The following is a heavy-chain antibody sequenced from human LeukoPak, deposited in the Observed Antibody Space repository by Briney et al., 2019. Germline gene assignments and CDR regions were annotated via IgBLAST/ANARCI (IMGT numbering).Heavy chain of an antibody. Sequence: GGSLRLSCAASGFTFSSYSMNWVRQAPGKGLEWVSYISSSSNTIYYADSVKGRFTISRDNAKSSLYLQMNSLRAEDTAVYYCATGGSVGYWGQGALVTVSS. CDR1: GFTFSSYS. J-gene: IGHJ4*02. V-gene: IGHV3-48*01. CDR2: ISSSSNTI. CDR3: ATGGSVGY. D-gene: IGHD2-15*01.